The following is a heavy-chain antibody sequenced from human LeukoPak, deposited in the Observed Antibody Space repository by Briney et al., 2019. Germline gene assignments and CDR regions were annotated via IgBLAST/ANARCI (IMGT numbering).Heavy chain of an antibody. CDR3: ARGYCSRTSFYFSPGVGNAFDI. V-gene: IGHV1-2*02. J-gene: IGHJ3*02. CDR1: GYTFTGYY. Sequence: ASVKVSCKASGYTFTGYYMHWVRQAPGQGLEWMGWINPNSGGTNYAQKFQGRVTMTRDTSISTAYMELSRLRSDDTAVYYCARGYCSRTSFYFSPGVGNAFDIWGQGTMVTVSS. CDR2: INPNSGGT. D-gene: IGHD2-2*01.